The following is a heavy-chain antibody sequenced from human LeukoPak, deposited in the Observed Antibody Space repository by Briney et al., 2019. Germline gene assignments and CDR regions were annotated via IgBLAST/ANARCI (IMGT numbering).Heavy chain of an antibody. Sequence: ASVKVSCKTSGYTFTSYGISWVRQAPGQGLEWMGWISAYNGNTNYARKLQDRVTMTTDTSTTTVYMELRSLRSGDTAVYYCARGSPHSNWDIDYWGQGTLVTVSS. CDR2: ISAYNGNT. CDR3: ARGSPHSNWDIDY. D-gene: IGHD1/OR15-1a*01. V-gene: IGHV1-18*01. CDR1: GYTFTSYG. J-gene: IGHJ4*02.